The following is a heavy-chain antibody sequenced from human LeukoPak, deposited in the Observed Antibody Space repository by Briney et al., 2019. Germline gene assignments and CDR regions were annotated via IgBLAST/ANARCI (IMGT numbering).Heavy chain of an antibody. CDR3: AREGPVDYSSSPPSHWYFDL. V-gene: IGHV3-53*01. CDR2: IYSGGST. J-gene: IGHJ2*01. CDR1: GFTVSSNY. Sequence: AGGSLRLSCAASGFTVSSNYMSWVRQAPGKGLEWVSVIYSGGSTYYADSVKGRFTISRDNSKNTLYLQMNSLRAEDTAVYYCAREGPVDYSSSPPSHWYFDLWGRGTLVTVSS. D-gene: IGHD6-13*01.